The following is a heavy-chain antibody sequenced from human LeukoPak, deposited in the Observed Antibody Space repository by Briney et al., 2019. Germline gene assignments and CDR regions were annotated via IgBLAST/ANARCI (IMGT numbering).Heavy chain of an antibody. J-gene: IGHJ6*03. V-gene: IGHV3-33*01. Sequence: PGGSLRLSCAASGFVFSRYGMDWVRQAPGKGLEWVAVTWHDETNKHYADSVEGRFTISRDNSKNTLFLQMNSLRAEDTAVYYCARDMGSSSWLFYYYYMDVWGKGTTVTVSS. CDR2: TWHDETNK. CDR3: ARDMGSSSWLFYYYYMDV. D-gene: IGHD6-13*01. CDR1: GFVFSRYG.